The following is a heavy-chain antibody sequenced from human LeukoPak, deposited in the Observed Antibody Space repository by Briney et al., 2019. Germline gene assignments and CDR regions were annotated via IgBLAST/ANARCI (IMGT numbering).Heavy chain of an antibody. CDR3: TRTTYATRVPLTYYDYVWGSYRHDY. CDR1: GFTFSNAW. Sequence: GGSLRLSCAASGFTFSNAWMNWVRQAPGKGLEWVGFIRSKAYGGTTEYAASVKGRFTISRDDSKSIAYLQMNSLKTEDTAVYYCTRTTYATRVPLTYYDYVWGSYRHDYWGQGTLVTVSS. V-gene: IGHV3-49*04. J-gene: IGHJ4*02. D-gene: IGHD3-16*02. CDR2: IRSKAYGGTT.